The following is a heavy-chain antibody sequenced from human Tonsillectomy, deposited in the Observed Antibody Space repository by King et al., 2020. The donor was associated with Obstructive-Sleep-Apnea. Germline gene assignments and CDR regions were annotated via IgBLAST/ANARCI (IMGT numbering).Heavy chain of an antibody. CDR1: GGSISSSSYY. Sequence: LQLQESVPGLVKPSETLSLTCTVSGGSISSSSYYWGWIRQPPGKGLEWFGSIYYSGSTSYHPSPKSRVTISVDTSKNQCSLRLISVTAADTAVYYCATIAARPYGLDVWGQGTTVTVSS. V-gene: IGHV4-39*07. D-gene: IGHD6-6*01. J-gene: IGHJ6*02. CDR3: ATIAARPYGLDV. CDR2: IYYSGST.